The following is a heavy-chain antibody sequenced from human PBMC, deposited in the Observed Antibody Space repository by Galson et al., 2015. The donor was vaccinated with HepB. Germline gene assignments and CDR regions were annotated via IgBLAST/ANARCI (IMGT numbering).Heavy chain of an antibody. CDR2: IIPIFGTA. J-gene: IGHJ4*02. CDR3: ARDGTLAVAGTGGFDY. D-gene: IGHD6-19*01. CDR1: GGTFSSYA. Sequence: SVKVSCKASGGTFSSYAISWVRQAPGQGLEWMGGIIPIFGTANYAQKFQGRVTITADESTSTAYMELSSLRSEDTAAYYCARDGTLAVAGTGGFDYWGQGTLVTVSS. V-gene: IGHV1-69*13.